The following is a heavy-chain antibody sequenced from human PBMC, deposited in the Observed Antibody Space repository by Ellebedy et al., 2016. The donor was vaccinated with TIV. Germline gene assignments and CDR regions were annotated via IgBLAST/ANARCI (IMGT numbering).Heavy chain of an antibody. CDR1: GFTFSNAW. Sequence: GGSLRLXCAASGFTFSNAWMSWVRQAPGKGLEWVGRIKSKTDGGTTDYAAPVKGRFTISRDDSKNTLYLQMNSLKTEDTAVYYCTAEMATNYYYGMDVWGQGTTVTVSS. CDR3: TAEMATNYYYGMDV. D-gene: IGHD5-24*01. V-gene: IGHV3-15*01. CDR2: IKSKTDGGTT. J-gene: IGHJ6*02.